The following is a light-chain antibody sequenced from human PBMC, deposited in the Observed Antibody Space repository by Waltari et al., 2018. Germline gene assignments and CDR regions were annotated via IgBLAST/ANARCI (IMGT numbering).Light chain of an antibody. J-gene: IGKJ4*01. CDR3: QQYNSYSLLT. CDR1: QSISNW. CDR2: KAS. Sequence: DIQMTQSPSTLSASVGDRFTITCRASQSISNWLAWYQQKPGKAPKRLIYKASTLESGVPSRFSGSGSGTDFTLTISSLQPDDFATYYCQQYNSYSLLTFGGGTKVEIK. V-gene: IGKV1-5*03.